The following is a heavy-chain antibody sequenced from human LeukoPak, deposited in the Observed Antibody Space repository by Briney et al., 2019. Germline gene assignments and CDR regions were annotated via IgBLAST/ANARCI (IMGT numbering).Heavy chain of an antibody. CDR3: AREVLVVAATTFWYFDL. CDR2: ISSSSSYI. J-gene: IGHJ2*01. CDR1: GFPFGSYA. V-gene: IGHV3-21*01. Sequence: GGSLRLSCAASGFPFGSYAMTWVRQAPGKGLEWVSSISSSSSYIYYADSVKGRFTISRDNAKNSLYLHMNSLRVDDTAVFYCAREVLVVAATTFWYFDLWGRGTLVTVSS. D-gene: IGHD2-15*01.